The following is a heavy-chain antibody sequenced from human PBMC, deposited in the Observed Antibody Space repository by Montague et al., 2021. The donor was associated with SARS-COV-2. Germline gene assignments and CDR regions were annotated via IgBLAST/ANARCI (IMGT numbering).Heavy chain of an antibody. D-gene: IGHD3-22*01. J-gene: IGHJ3*02. Sequence: SETLSLTCTVSGVSVTDYYWSWIRQPPGKGLEWVGDVLYNKGTNFNPSLKSRVAISVDTSKNQFSLKLSSVTAADTAVYHCASPTYYYDSSGSDAFDIWGQGTMVTVSS. V-gene: IGHV4-59*08. CDR2: VLYNKGT. CDR3: ASPTYYYDSSGSDAFDI. CDR1: GVSVTDYY.